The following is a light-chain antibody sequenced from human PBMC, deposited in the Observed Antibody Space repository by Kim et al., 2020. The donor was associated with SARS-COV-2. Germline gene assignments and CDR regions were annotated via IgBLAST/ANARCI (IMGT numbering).Light chain of an antibody. CDR3: QQFSKWPLT. V-gene: IGKV3-15*01. J-gene: IGKJ4*01. Sequence: SGSQGERVTLSCRASQTVDRNLAWYQQKGGQPPRLLIYRASTRATDIPDRFSGSGSGTEFTLTIHSLRSEDSGNYYCQQFSKWPLTFGGGTKVDIK. CDR1: QTVDRN. CDR2: RAS.